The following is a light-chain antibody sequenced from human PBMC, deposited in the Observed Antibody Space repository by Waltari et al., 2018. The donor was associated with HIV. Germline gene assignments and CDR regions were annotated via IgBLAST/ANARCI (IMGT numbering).Light chain of an antibody. CDR1: SSNIGAYDS. CDR2: EVT. Sequence: QSALTQPPSASGSLGQSVTISCTGSSSNIGAYDSVSWFQHHPRSAPKLLLYEVTRRPSTVSGRFSGSRCGSTAFLTVAGLKPDDEATYFCSSYGDSLRVLFGGGTNVTVL. V-gene: IGLV2-8*01. CDR3: SSYGDSLRVL. J-gene: IGLJ3*02.